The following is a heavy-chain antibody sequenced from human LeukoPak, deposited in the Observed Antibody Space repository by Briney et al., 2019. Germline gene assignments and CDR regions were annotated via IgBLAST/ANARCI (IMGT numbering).Heavy chain of an antibody. D-gene: IGHD5-18*01. Sequence: ASVKVSCRSSGYSFTTYGIPWVRQAPGQGLEWMGWISTYNGNTNYAQKLQGRVTMTTDTSTSTAYKELRSLRSYDTAMYYCARDRMDTGTYFDYWGQGTLVTVSS. CDR2: ISTYNGNT. CDR3: ARDRMDTGTYFDY. J-gene: IGHJ4*02. CDR1: GYSFTTYG. V-gene: IGHV1-18*01.